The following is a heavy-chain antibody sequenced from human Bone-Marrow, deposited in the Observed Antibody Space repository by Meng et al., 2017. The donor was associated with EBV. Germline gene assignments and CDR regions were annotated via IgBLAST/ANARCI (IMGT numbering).Heavy chain of an antibody. CDR1: GFTFSSYA. CDR2: ISGSGGST. V-gene: IGHV3-23*01. CDR3: ETLTGTGSYFDY. J-gene: IGHJ4*02. Sequence: VQLLESGGGLLQPVXXXXLSCAASGFTFSSYAMRWVRQAPGKGLEWVSAISGSGGSTYYADSVKGRFTISRDNSKNTMYLQMNSLSAEDKAVYYCETLTGTGSYFDYWGQGTLVTVSS. D-gene: IGHD1-20*01.